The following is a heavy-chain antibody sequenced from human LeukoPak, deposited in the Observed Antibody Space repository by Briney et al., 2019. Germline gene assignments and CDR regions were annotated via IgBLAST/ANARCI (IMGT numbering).Heavy chain of an antibody. V-gene: IGHV3-23*01. D-gene: IGHD6-19*01. J-gene: IGHJ4*02. CDR3: TKDLMTGFSSGWYLAY. CDR2: TGGSDDNT. Sequence: GGSLRLSCEGSGXSFNGYAMSWVRQAPGKGLEWVAVTGGSDDNTHYADSVKGRFSISRDTSENRLFLQMNSLRPDDSALYYCTKDLMTGFSSGWYLAYWGQGTLVTVSS. CDR1: GXSFNGYA.